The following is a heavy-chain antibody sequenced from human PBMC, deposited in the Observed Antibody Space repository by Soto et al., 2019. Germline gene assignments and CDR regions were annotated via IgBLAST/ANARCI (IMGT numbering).Heavy chain of an antibody. CDR1: GFTFSSYS. J-gene: IGHJ6*02. D-gene: IGHD3-10*01. CDR3: ARDLRAGSYHNYGMDV. V-gene: IGHV3-48*02. CDR2: ISSSSSTI. Sequence: GGSLRLSCAASGFTFSSYSMNWVRQAPGKGLEWVSYISSSSSTIYYADSVKGRFTISRDNAKNSLYLQMNSLRDEDTAVYYCARDLRAGSYHNYGMDVWGQGTTVTVSS.